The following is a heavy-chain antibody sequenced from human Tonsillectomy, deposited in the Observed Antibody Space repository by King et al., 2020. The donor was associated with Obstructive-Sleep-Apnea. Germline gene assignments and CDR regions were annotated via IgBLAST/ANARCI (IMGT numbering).Heavy chain of an antibody. CDR2: INHSGST. CDR3: ARVLGAAGPDYYFDF. Sequence: VQLQQWGTALLKPSETLSLTCAVYGGSFSDYYWSWIRQPPGKGLEWIGEINHSGSTNFNPSLKSRVTISVDTSRNQFSLKLHSVTAADTAVYYCARVLGAAGPDYYFDFWAHGTLVTVSS. CDR1: GGSFSDYY. J-gene: IGHJ4*01. D-gene: IGHD1-26*01. V-gene: IGHV4-34*01.